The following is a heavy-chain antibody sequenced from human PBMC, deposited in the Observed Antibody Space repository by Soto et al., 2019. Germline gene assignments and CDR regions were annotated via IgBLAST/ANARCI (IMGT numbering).Heavy chain of an antibody. V-gene: IGHV1-3*01. CDR2: INADNGDT. CDR3: ARELQGLYYFDF. J-gene: IGHJ4*02. Sequence: ASVKVSCKTSGYTFTSYAIHWVRQAPGQRLEWLGWINADNGDTKYSQKFSGRVTITRDTSANTAFMELSSLRSEDTAMYYCARELQGLYYFDFWGQGTLVTVSS. D-gene: IGHD4-4*01. CDR1: GYTFTSYA.